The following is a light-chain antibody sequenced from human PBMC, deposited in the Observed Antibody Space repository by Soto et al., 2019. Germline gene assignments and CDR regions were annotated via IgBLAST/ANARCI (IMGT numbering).Light chain of an antibody. J-gene: IGLJ2*01. CDR3: CTYAGHVPK. CDR1: TSDVAYYDL. V-gene: IGLV2-23*02. Sequence: QSFLTQPASVSGSPGQSITIACAGTTSDVAYYDLVSWYQQHPGRAPKLLIYEVDKRPSGISVRFSGSKSGATASLTISGLLPEDEAVYFCCTYAGHVPKFGGGTK. CDR2: EVD.